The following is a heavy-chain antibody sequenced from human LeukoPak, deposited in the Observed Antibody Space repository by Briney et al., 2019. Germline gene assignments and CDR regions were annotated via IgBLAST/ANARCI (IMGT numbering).Heavy chain of an antibody. CDR1: GGSFSGYY. CDR3: ARGNYYYYYMDV. CDR2: INHSGST. Sequence: SQTLSLTCAVYGGSFSGYYWSWIRQPPGKGLEWIGEINHSGSTNYSPSLKSRVTISVDTSKNQFSLKLSSVTAADTAVYYCARGNYYYYYMDVWGKGTTVTVSS. V-gene: IGHV4-34*01. J-gene: IGHJ6*03.